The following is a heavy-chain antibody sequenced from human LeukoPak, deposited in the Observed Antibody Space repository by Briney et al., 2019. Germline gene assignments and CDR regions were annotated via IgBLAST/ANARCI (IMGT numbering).Heavy chain of an antibody. J-gene: IGHJ5*02. V-gene: IGHV3-30*02. CDR1: GFNFSSYG. Sequence: GGSLRLSCAASGFNFSSYGMHWVRQAPGKGLEWVAFIRYDGSNKYYADSVKGRFTISRDNSKNTLYLQMNSLRAEDTAVYYCAKASLRALHWFDPWGQGTLVTVSS. CDR2: IRYDGSNK. CDR3: AKASLRALHWFDP.